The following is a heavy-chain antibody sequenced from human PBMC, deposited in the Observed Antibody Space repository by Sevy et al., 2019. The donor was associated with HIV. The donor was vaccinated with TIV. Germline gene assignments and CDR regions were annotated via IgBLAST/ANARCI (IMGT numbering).Heavy chain of an antibody. CDR1: GDSVSSNSAA. CDR2: TYYRSKWYN. CDR3: ARGDYFGSGISSYYYYGMDV. V-gene: IGHV6-1*01. Sequence: SQTLSLTCAISGDSVSSNSAAWNWIRQSPSRGLEWLGRTYYRSKWYNDYAVSVKSRITINPDTSKNQFSLQLNSVTPEDTAVYYCARGDYFGSGISSYYYYGMDVWGQGTTVTVSS. J-gene: IGHJ6*02. D-gene: IGHD3-10*01.